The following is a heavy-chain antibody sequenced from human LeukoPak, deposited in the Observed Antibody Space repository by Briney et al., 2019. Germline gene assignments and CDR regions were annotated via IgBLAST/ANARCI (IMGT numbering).Heavy chain of an antibody. CDR3: ARAITMVRGVISYYMDV. Sequence: SETLSLTCTVSGHSISSGYYWGWIRQPPGKGLEWIGSIYHSGSTYYNPSLKSRVTISVDTSKNQFSLKLSSVTAADTAVYYCARAITMVRGVISYYMDVWGKGTTVTVSS. V-gene: IGHV4-38-2*02. J-gene: IGHJ6*03. D-gene: IGHD3-10*01. CDR1: GHSISSGYY. CDR2: IYHSGST.